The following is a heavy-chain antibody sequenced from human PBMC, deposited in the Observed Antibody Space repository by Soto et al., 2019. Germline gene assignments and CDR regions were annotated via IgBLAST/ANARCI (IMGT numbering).Heavy chain of an antibody. J-gene: IGHJ4*02. CDR2: ISGSGGST. CDR1: GVTFNSYA. D-gene: IGHD2-2*01. Sequence: EVQLLESGGGLVQPGGCLRISCAASGVTFNSYAMSWVRQAPGKGLEWVSAISGSGGSTYYADSVKGRFTISRDNSKNTLYLQMNSLRAEDTAVYYCAKGRGYCSSTSCYVGSDYWGQGTLVTVSS. CDR3: AKGRGYCSSTSCYVGSDY. V-gene: IGHV3-23*01.